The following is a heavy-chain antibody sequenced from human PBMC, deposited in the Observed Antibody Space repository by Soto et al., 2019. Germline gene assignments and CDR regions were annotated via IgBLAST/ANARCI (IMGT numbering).Heavy chain of an antibody. V-gene: IGHV3-43*01. J-gene: IGHJ4*02. D-gene: IGHD1-1*01. Sequence: LXLFCAASVFTFDYYTMHWVRQTPGKGLEWVSLISWDGDSAYYADSVRGRFTISRDNSKNSLFLQMNNVRAEDAALYFCAKGTRGNSPELDFWGQGTLVTVSS. CDR3: AKGTRGNSPELDF. CDR2: ISWDGDSA. CDR1: VFTFDYYT.